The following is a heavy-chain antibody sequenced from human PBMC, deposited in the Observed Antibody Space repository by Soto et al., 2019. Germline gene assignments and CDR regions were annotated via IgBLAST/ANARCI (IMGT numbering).Heavy chain of an antibody. V-gene: IGHV3-53*01. CDR3: ARGVGGYEHLWYFDF. CDR2: IYRGGST. Sequence: EVQLVESGGGLIQPGGSLRLSCAASGFTVSSNYMSWVRQAPGKGLEWVSVIYRGGSTYYEASVMGRFTISRDNSKNTLYLHMTGLTAEDTAVYNCARGVGGYEHLWYFDFRGQLALGTVSS. J-gene: IGHJ4*02. CDR1: GFTVSSNY. D-gene: IGHD5-12*01.